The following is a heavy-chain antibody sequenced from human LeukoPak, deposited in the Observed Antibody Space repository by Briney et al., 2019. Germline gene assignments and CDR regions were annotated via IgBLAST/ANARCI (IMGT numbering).Heavy chain of an antibody. CDR1: GYTFTNYA. CDR2: IIPIFGTA. D-gene: IGHD5-18*01. V-gene: IGHV1-69*13. CDR3: ARQDTAMVLYYYGMDV. Sequence: GASVKVSCKASGYTFTNYAMHWMRQAPGQRLEWMGGIIPIFGTANYAQKFQGRVTITADESTSTAYMELSSLRSEDTAVYYCARQDTAMVLYYYGMDVWGQGTTVTVSS. J-gene: IGHJ6*02.